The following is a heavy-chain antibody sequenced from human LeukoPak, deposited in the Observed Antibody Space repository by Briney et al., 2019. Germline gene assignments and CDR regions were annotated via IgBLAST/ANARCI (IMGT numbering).Heavy chain of an antibody. V-gene: IGHV3-23*01. CDR2: IGTSGDT. CDR1: GLTFSNSP. Sequence: GGSLRLSCAAAGLTFSNSPMNWVRQAPGKGLEWVSTIGTSGDTYYADSVKGRFTISRDISKNTVYLQMTSLRAEDTALYYCATKIVGNYPYDYWGQGTLVTVSP. CDR3: ATKIVGNYPYDY. D-gene: IGHD3-22*01. J-gene: IGHJ4*02.